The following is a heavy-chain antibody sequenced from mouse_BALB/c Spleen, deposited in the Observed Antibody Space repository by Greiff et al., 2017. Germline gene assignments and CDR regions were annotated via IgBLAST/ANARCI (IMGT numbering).Heavy chain of an antibody. Sequence: ESGPGLVKPSQSLSLTCSVTGYSITSGYYWNWIRQFPGNKLEWMGYISYDGSNNYNPSLKNRISITRDTSKNQFFLKLNSVTTEDTATYYCARGQLGDAMDYWGQGTSVTVSS. CDR2: ISYDGSN. CDR1: GYSITSGYY. V-gene: IGHV3-6*02. D-gene: IGHD4-1*02. J-gene: IGHJ4*01. CDR3: ARGQLGDAMDY.